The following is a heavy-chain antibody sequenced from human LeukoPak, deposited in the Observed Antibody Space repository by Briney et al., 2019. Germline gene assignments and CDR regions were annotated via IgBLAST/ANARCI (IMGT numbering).Heavy chain of an antibody. Sequence: GSXXXYYXXXIRQPPXKGLEWIGYIYYSGDTNYNPSLKSRVTISVDMSKNQFSLKLSSVTAADTAVYYCARSRGYFDYWGQGTLVTVSS. D-gene: IGHD6-13*01. CDR2: IYYSGDT. CDR3: ARSRGYFDY. CDR1: GSXXXYY. V-gene: IGHV4-59*01. J-gene: IGHJ4*02.